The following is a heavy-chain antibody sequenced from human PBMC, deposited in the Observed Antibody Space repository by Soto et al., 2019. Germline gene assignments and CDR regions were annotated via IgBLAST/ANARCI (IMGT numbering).Heavy chain of an antibody. Sequence: EVQLLESGGGLVQPGGSLRLSCAASGFTFSTYAMNWVRQAPGNGLEWVSAISGSGGSIHYADSVKGRFTISRDNSKNTLYLQMNSLGDEDTAVDHCVKGYWKGDVWGQGTTVTVSS. CDR2: ISGSGGSI. D-gene: IGHD1-1*01. CDR3: VKGYWKGDV. CDR1: GFTFSTYA. V-gene: IGHV3-23*01. J-gene: IGHJ6*02.